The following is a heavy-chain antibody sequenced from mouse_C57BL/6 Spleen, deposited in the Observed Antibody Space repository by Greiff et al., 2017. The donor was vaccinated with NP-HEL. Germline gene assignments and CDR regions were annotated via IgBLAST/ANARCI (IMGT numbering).Heavy chain of an antibody. V-gene: IGHV3-6*01. J-gene: IGHJ3*01. CDR3: ARGDSGYPFAY. Sequence: ESGPGLVKPSQSLSLTCSVTGYSITSGYYWNWIRQFPGNKLEWMGYISYDGSNNYNPSLKNRISITRDTSKNQFFLKLNSVTTEDTATYYCARGDSGYPFAYWGQGTLVTVSA. CDR2: ISYDGSN. CDR1: GYSITSGYY. D-gene: IGHD3-2*02.